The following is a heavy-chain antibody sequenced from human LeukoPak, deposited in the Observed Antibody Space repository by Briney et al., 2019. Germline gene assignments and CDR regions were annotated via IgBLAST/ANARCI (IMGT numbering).Heavy chain of an antibody. D-gene: IGHD1-20*01. CDR1: GGSISSYY. Sequence: PSETLSLTCTVSGGSISSYYWSWIRQPPGKGLEGIGYIYYSGSTNYNPSLKSRVTISVDTSKNQFSLKLSSVTAADTAVYYCARTLTGTTIQFDYWGQGTLVTVSS. V-gene: IGHV4-59*01. J-gene: IGHJ4*02. CDR3: ARTLTGTTIQFDY. CDR2: IYYSGST.